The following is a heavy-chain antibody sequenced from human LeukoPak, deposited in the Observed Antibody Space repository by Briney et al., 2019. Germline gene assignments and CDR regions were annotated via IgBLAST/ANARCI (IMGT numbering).Heavy chain of an antibody. J-gene: IGHJ4*02. CDR2: FYYSGST. CDR3: ARTSRYYDSSGYRNFDY. V-gene: IGHV4-31*03. Sequence: PSQTLSLTCTVSGGSISSGGYYWSWIRQHPGKGLEWIGYFYYSGSTYYNPSLKSRVTISVDTSKNQFSLKLSSVTAADTAVYYCARTSRYYDSSGYRNFDYWGQGTLVTVSS. CDR1: GGSISSGGYY. D-gene: IGHD3-22*01.